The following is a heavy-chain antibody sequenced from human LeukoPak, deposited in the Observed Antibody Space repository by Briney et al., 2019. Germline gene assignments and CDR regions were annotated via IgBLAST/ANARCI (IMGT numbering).Heavy chain of an antibody. CDR2: IYTSGST. J-gene: IGHJ4*02. CDR3: ARRSAPIYCSYASCYEIDY. V-gene: IGHV4-61*02. D-gene: IGHD2-2*01. Sequence: TLSLTCTVSGGSISSGSYYWSWIRQPAGKGLEWIGRIYTSGSTNYNPSLKSRVTISVDTSKNQFSLKLSSVTAADTAVYYCARRSAPIYCSYASCYEIDYWGQGTLVTVSS. CDR1: GGSISSGSYY.